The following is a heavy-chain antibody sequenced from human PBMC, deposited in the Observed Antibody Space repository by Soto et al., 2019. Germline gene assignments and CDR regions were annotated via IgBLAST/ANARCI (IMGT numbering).Heavy chain of an antibody. Sequence: EASVKVSCKASGYTFTSYGISWVRQAPGQGLEWMGVINPSDGSTYSAQKFQGRVTMTRDTSTSTVYLELSSLRAEDSAMYYCVRDRFGYGDSGDWGQGTLVTVSS. J-gene: IGHJ4*02. CDR1: GYTFTSYG. D-gene: IGHD4-17*01. CDR2: INPSDGST. CDR3: VRDRFGYGDSGD. V-gene: IGHV1-46*01.